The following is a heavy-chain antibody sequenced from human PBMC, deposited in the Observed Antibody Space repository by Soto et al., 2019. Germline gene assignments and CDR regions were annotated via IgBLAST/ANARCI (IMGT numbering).Heavy chain of an antibody. V-gene: IGHV1-18*01. CDR1: GYTFTSYG. D-gene: IGHD3-3*01. J-gene: IGHJ5*02. CDR3: ARGVTIFGVETNWFDP. CDR2: ISAYNGNT. Sequence: ASVKVSCKASGYTFTSYGISWVRQAPGQGLEWMGWISAYNGNTNYAQKLQGRVTMTTDTSTSTAYMELRSLRSDDTAVYYCARGVTIFGVETNWFDPWGQGTLVTVSS.